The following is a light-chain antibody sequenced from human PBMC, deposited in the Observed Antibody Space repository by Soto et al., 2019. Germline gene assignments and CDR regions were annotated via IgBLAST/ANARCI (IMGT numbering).Light chain of an antibody. V-gene: IGKV3-15*01. J-gene: IGKJ2*01. Sequence: IVMTQSPATLSVSPGERVTLSCRASHSVSSNLAWYQQKPGQAPRLLIYGASITATGVPARFSGSGSGTEFTLTISSLQSEDFAVYYCQQFNSWPLYTFGQGTKLEIK. CDR1: HSVSSN. CDR2: GAS. CDR3: QQFNSWPLYT.